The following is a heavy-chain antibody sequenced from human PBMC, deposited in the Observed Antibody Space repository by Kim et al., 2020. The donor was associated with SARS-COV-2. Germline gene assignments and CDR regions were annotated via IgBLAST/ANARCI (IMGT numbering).Heavy chain of an antibody. D-gene: IGHD6-19*01. J-gene: IGHJ4*02. V-gene: IGHV3-30-3*01. Sequence: GGSLRLSCAASGFTFSSYAMHWVRQAPGKGLEWVAVISYDGSNKYYADSVKGRFTISRDNSKNTLYPQMNSLRAEDTAVYYCARAMVVQQWLDLDYWGQG. CDR2: ISYDGSNK. CDR3: ARAMVVQQWLDLDY. CDR1: GFTFSSYA.